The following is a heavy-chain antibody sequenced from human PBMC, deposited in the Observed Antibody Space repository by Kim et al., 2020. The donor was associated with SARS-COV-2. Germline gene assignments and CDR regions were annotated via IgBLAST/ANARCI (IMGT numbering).Heavy chain of an antibody. D-gene: IGHD2-2*01. CDR2: INAGSVNT. V-gene: IGHV1-3*01. J-gene: IGHJ4*02. CDR1: GYTFTSYA. Sequence: ASVKVSCKASGYTFTSYAMHWVRQAPGQRLEWMGWINAGSVNTQYSQKFQGRVTITRDTSASTAYMELSSLRSEDTAVYYCARGEGAAAYFDYWGQGTLVTVSS. CDR3: ARGEGAAAYFDY.